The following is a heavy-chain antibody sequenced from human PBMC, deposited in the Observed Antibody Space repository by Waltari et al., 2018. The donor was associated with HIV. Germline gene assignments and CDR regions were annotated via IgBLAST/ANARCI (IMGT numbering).Heavy chain of an antibody. CDR3: VRGGGTWLYDMYYYQGMDV. V-gene: IGHV1-18*01. J-gene: IGHJ6*02. Sequence: VQLVQSGPEMKKLGASVKISCRASGFPFTNYGISWVRRAPGHGLEWMGGSRYDEGNIKVAQKFKGRVTLTTEASTNRAYLELRRLSPDDTALYYCVRGGGTWLYDMYYYQGMDVWGRGTTVTVSS. D-gene: IGHD3-10*01. CDR1: GFPFTNYG. CDR2: SRYDEGNI.